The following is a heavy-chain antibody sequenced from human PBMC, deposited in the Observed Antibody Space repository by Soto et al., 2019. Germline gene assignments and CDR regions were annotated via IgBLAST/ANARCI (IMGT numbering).Heavy chain of an antibody. CDR3: ARRNHGIALAGEYWFDP. J-gene: IGHJ5*02. CDR1: GYTFTSYA. Sequence: GASVKVSCKASGYTFTSYAMHWVRQAPGQRLEWMGWINAGNGNTKYSQKFQGRVTITRDTSASTAYMELSSLRSEDTAVYYCARRNHGIALAGEYWFDPWGQGTLVTVSS. V-gene: IGHV1-3*01. CDR2: INAGNGNT. D-gene: IGHD6-19*01.